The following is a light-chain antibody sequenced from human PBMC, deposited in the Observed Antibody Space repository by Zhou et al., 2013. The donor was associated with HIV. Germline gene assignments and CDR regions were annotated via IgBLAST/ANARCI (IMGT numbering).Light chain of an antibody. CDR1: ESVGTW. CDR2: AAS. V-gene: IGKV1-12*02. Sequence: DIQLTQSPSTLSASVGDRVTITCRASESVGTWLAWHRQKPGKAPKLLIYAASTLQSGVPSRFSGSGSGTEFTLSISSLQPEDFATYYCQQANSFPWTFGQGTKVEVK. J-gene: IGKJ1*01. CDR3: QQANSFPWT.